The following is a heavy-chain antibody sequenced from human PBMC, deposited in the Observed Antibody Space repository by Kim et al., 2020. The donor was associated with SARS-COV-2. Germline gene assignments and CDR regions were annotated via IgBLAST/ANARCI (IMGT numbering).Heavy chain of an antibody. CDR3: AREKGIAARRNAFDI. J-gene: IGHJ3*02. Sequence: QKVQGRVTMTRDTSISTAYMELSRLRSDDTAVYYCAREKGIAARRNAFDIWGQGTMVTVSS. D-gene: IGHD6-6*01. V-gene: IGHV1-2*02.